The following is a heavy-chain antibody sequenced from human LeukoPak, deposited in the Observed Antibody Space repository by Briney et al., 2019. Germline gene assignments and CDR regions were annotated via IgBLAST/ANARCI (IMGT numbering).Heavy chain of an antibody. J-gene: IGHJ6*03. V-gene: IGHV1-69-2*01. Sequence: ASVKVSCKTSGYTFIEQYVYWVRQAPGKGLEWMGSVDPEDGETKYADRFQGRVTITADTTTDTAYLQLRGLRSEDTAIYYCTTAREAVYYMHVWGKGTTVTVSS. CDR3: TTAREAVYYMHV. CDR1: GYTFIEQY. CDR2: VDPEDGET. D-gene: IGHD6-19*01.